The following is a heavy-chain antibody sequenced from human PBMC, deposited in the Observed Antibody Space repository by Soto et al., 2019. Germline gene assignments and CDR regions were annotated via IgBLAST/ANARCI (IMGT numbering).Heavy chain of an antibody. CDR3: ARDNDRPQLGGNYYYILDV. CDR2: IMPIFRTP. Sequence: QVQLEQSGAEVKKPGSSVKVSCKASGGTFRNSAISWVRQAPGQGLEWMGGIMPIFRTPDYAHKIQGRVTITADESTSTAYMELSGLRSDDTAVYYCARDNDRPQLGGNYYYILDVWGHGTTVTVSS. V-gene: IGHV1-69*12. D-gene: IGHD1-1*01. CDR1: GGTFRNSA. J-gene: IGHJ6*02.